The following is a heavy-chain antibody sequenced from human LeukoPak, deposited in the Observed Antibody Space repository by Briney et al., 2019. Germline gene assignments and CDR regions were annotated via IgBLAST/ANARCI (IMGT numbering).Heavy chain of an antibody. V-gene: IGHV3-30*02. CDR1: GFTFSSYG. CDR2: IRYDGSNK. Sequence: GGSLRLSCAASGFTFSSYGMHWVRQAPGKGLEWVAFIRYDGSNKYYADSVKGRFTISRDNSKNTLYLQMNSLRAEDTAVYYCAKVACGGDCRDAFDIWGQGTMVTVSS. CDR3: AKVACGGDCRDAFDI. J-gene: IGHJ3*02. D-gene: IGHD2-21*02.